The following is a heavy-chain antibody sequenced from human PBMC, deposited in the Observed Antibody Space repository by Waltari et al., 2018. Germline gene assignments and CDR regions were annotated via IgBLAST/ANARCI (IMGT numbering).Heavy chain of an antibody. CDR1: GCTFSSSA. V-gene: IGHV1-69*12. D-gene: IGHD1-20*01. CDR2: IIPIFGRA. Sequence: QVQLVQSGAEVKKPGSSVKVSCKASGCTFSSSAVSWVRQAPGQGLEWRGGIIPIFGRANYAQRLQGRVTITADESTSTAYMELSSLRSEDTAVYYCARRSPVRYYFDYWGQGTLVTVSS. J-gene: IGHJ4*02. CDR3: ARRSPVRYYFDY.